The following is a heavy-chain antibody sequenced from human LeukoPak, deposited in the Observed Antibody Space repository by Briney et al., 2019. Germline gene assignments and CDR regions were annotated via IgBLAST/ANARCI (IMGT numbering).Heavy chain of an antibody. V-gene: IGHV3-11*01. CDR3: ARDGGPYYYDSSGYYYNY. J-gene: IGHJ4*02. CDR2: ISSSGSTI. D-gene: IGHD3-22*01. CDR1: GFTFSDYY. Sequence: GGSLRLSCAASGFTFSDYYMSWIRQAPGKGLEWVSYISSSGSTIYYADSVKGRFTISRENAKNSLYLQMNSLRAEDTAVYYCARDGGPYYYDSSGYYYNYWGQGTLVTVSS.